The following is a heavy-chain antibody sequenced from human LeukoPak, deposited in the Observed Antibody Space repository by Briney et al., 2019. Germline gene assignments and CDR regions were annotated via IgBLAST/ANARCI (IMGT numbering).Heavy chain of an antibody. CDR2: ISAYNGNT. CDR3: ARDLDSLIAFGNYYYMDV. CDR1: GYTFTSYG. J-gene: IGHJ6*03. D-gene: IGHD2-21*01. Sequence: ASVKVSCKASGYTFTSYGISWVRQAPGQGLEWMGWISAYNGNTNYAQKLQGRVTMTTDTSTSTAYMELRSLRSDDTAVYYCARDLDSLIAFGNYYYMDVWGKGTTVTVSS. V-gene: IGHV1-18*01.